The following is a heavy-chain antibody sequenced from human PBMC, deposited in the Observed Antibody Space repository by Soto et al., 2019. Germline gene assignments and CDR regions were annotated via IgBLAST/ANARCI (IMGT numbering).Heavy chain of an antibody. J-gene: IGHJ6*02. CDR2: INHSGST. CDR3: ARGRGAYTDFWSGYSYYYYSMDV. CDR1: GVSFSGYY. D-gene: IGHD3-3*01. Sequence: TLSLTCAVDGVSFSGYYWSGIRQPPGKGLEWIGEINHSGSTNYNPSPKSRVTISVDTSKNQFSLKLSSVTAADTAVYYCARGRGAYTDFWSGYSYYYYSMDVWGQGTTVTVSS. V-gene: IGHV4-34*01.